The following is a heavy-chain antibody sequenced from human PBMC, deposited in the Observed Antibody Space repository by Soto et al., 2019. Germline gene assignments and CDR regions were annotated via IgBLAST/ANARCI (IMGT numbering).Heavy chain of an antibody. D-gene: IGHD3-10*01. Sequence: EVQLLESGGGLVQPGGSLRLSCAASGFTFSSYAMSWVRQAPGKGLECVSSISSSGDTTYYADSVKGWFTISRDNSKNKLFLQMNSLRAVDTAVYYCAKEAPNLVPSFFDDWGQGTLVTVSA. CDR3: AKEAPNLVPSFFDD. J-gene: IGHJ4*02. V-gene: IGHV3-23*01. CDR2: ISSSGDTT. CDR1: GFTFSSYA.